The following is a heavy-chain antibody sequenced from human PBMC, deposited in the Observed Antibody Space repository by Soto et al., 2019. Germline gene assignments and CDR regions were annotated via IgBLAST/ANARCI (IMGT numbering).Heavy chain of an antibody. CDR2: ISSSSSYI. Sequence: GGSLRLSCAASGFTFSSYSINWVRQAPGKGLEWVSSISSSSSYIYYADSVKGRFTISRDNAKNSLYLQMNSLRAEDTAVYYCARVVLSGAPDYWGQGTLVTSPQ. CDR1: GFTFSSYS. CDR3: ARVVLSGAPDY. J-gene: IGHJ4*02. D-gene: IGHD6-6*01. V-gene: IGHV3-21*01.